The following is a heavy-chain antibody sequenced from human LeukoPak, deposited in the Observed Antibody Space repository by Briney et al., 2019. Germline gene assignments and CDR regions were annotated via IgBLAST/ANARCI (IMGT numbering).Heavy chain of an antibody. CDR2: INHSGST. V-gene: IGHV4-34*01. Sequence: PSETLSLTCAVYGGSSSGYYWSWIRQPPGKGLEWIGEINHSGSTNYNPSLKSRVTISVDTSKNQFSLKLSSVTAADTAVYYCARGPQFWSGYYTDYWGQGTLVTVSS. D-gene: IGHD3-3*01. CDR3: ARGPQFWSGYYTDY. CDR1: GGSSSGYY. J-gene: IGHJ4*02.